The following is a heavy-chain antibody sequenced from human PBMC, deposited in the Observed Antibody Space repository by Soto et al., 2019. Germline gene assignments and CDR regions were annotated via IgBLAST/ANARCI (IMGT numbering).Heavy chain of an antibody. V-gene: IGHV4-59*01. CDR2: ISYSGST. Sequence: SETLSLTCTVSGGSISSSYWSWIRQPPGKGLEWIGYISYSGSTNYNPSLKSRVTISVDTSKIQFSLKLTSVTAADTAVYYCARVSKGGYTYGYVDYWGQGALVTVSS. CDR1: GGSISSSY. D-gene: IGHD5-18*01. J-gene: IGHJ4*02. CDR3: ARVSKGGYTYGYVDY.